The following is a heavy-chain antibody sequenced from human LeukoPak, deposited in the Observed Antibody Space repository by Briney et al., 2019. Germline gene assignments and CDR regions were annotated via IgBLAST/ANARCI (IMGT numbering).Heavy chain of an antibody. J-gene: IGHJ4*02. CDR3: ARLYDGSAYHADHFDY. D-gene: IGHD3-22*01. Sequence: GGSLRLSCAASGFTFSSYWMSWVRQAPGKGLEWVASIKQDGSEKHYMDSVKGRFTISRDNAKNSLYLQMNSLRAEDTAVYYCARLYDGSAYHADHFDYWGQGTLVIVSS. CDR2: IKQDGSEK. V-gene: IGHV3-7*01. CDR1: GFTFSSYW.